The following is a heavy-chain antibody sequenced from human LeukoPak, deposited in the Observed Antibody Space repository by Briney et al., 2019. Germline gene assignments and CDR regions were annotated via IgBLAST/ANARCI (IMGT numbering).Heavy chain of an antibody. CDR3: ARDGQRLPAYAMDV. V-gene: IGHV3-33*01. D-gene: IGHD6-25*01. Sequence: GGSLRLSCAPSGFTFRSHPMHWVRQSPGKRLEWVGQIWYDGSNKYYAESVKGPFSVSRDNSKNTLYLQLNSLRVEDTAVYYCARDGQRLPAYAMDVWGQGTPVTVSS. CDR1: GFTFRSHP. J-gene: IGHJ6*02. CDR2: IWYDGSNK.